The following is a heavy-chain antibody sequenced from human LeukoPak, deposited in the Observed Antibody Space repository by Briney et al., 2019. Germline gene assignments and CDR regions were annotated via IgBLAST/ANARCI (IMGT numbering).Heavy chain of an antibody. D-gene: IGHD2-2*01. Sequence: GESLKISCKGSGYSFTSYWIGWVRQMPGKGLEWMGIIDPGDSDTRYSPSFQGQVTISSDKSISTAYLQWSSLKASDTAMYYCARHRGRYCSSTSCLDAFDIWGQGTMVTVSS. CDR1: GYSFTSYW. CDR3: ARHRGRYCSSTSCLDAFDI. J-gene: IGHJ3*02. V-gene: IGHV5-51*01. CDR2: IDPGDSDT.